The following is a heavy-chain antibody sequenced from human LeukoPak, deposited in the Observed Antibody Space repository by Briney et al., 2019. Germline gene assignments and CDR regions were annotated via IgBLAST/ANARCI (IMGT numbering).Heavy chain of an antibody. Sequence: SETLSLTCTVSGGSISSSSYYWSWIRQPPGKGLEWIGEINHSGSTNYNPSLKSRVTISVDTSKNQFSLKLSSVTAADTAVYYCARSGSGSYYRRFDPWGQGTLVTVSS. V-gene: IGHV4-39*07. J-gene: IGHJ5*02. CDR3: ARSGSGSYYRRFDP. CDR2: INHSGST. CDR1: GGSISSSSYY. D-gene: IGHD3-10*01.